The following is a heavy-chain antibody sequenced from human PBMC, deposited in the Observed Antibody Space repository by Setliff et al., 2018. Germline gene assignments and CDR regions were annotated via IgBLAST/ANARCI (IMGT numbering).Heavy chain of an antibody. J-gene: IGHJ4*02. CDR1: GGSISRSSYY. D-gene: IGHD3-10*01. CDR3: ARHLLVQGTYHFDY. Sequence: SETLSLTCSVSGGSISRSSYYWTWIRQPPGKGLEWIASIYYDGRTFAHPSVRGRVTISEDTSKNHFSLRMTSVTAADTAVYFCARHLLVQGTYHFDYWGQGSPVTVSS. V-gene: IGHV4-39*01. CDR2: IYYDGRT.